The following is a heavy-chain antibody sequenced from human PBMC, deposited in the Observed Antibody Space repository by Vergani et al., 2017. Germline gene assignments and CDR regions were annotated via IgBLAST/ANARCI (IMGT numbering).Heavy chain of an antibody. Sequence: QVQLQQWGAGLLKPSETLSLTCAVYGGSFSGYYWSWIRQPPGKGLEWIGEINHSGSTNYNPSLKSRATISVDTSKNQFSLKLSSVTAADTAVYYCARVASGHRVWFDPWGQGTLVTVSS. CDR1: GGSFSGYY. J-gene: IGHJ5*02. CDR3: ARVASGHRVWFDP. CDR2: INHSGST. V-gene: IGHV4-34*01. D-gene: IGHD3-10*01.